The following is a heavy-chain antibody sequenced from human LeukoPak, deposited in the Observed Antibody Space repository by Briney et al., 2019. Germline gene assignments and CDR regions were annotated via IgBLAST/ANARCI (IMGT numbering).Heavy chain of an antibody. D-gene: IGHD6-6*01. CDR1: GYTFTGYY. CDR2: INCKDGGT. J-gene: IGHJ4*02. V-gene: IGHV1-2*06. CDR3: ARGAVRDS. Sequence: ASVKVSCKASGYTFTGYYIHWIRQAPGQGLEWMGRINCKDGGTNYTQKFQGRVAMTRDMSINTAYLELSSLISDDTAVYYCARGAVRDSWGQGTLIVVSS.